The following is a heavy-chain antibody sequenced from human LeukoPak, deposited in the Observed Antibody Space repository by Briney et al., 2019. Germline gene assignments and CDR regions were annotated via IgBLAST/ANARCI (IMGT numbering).Heavy chain of an antibody. Sequence: KPSETLSLTCAVYGGSFSGYLWTWIRQAPGKGLEWIGEINDSGRSNSNPSLKSRVSVSVDTSKHQFSLRLRSVTVADTAVYYCVRFKEYSTSSRVGGMDVWGKGATVTVSS. V-gene: IGHV4-34*01. CDR3: VRFKEYSTSSRVGGMDV. J-gene: IGHJ6*03. D-gene: IGHD6-6*01. CDR2: INDSGRS. CDR1: GGSFSGYL.